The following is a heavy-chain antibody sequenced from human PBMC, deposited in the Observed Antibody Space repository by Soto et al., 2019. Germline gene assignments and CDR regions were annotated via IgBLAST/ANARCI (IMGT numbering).Heavy chain of an antibody. D-gene: IGHD2-2*01. CDR2: IYPGDSDT. J-gene: IGHJ5*02. V-gene: IGHV5-51*01. CDR3: VRVALVGSSRLSYAWFDP. CDR1: GYTFTSHW. Sequence: PGGSLKTPCMSPGYTFTSHWIGWVRQMPGKGLEWMAIIYPGDSDTKYTPSVQGQVTISADKSSRTAYLQWNSLKASDTAMYYCVRVALVGSSRLSYAWFDPWGPGTLVTVSS.